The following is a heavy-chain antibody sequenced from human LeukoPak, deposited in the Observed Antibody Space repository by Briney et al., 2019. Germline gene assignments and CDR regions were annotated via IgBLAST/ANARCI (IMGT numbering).Heavy chain of an antibody. Sequence: SQTLSLTCAISRDRVSTNSVATNWTRQSPTKGLEWLRRTYYRSKWYNDYAGSVKSRITINPDTSKNQFSLQLKSVTPEDTAVYYCARELDGYNSKPLDYWGQGTLVTVSS. D-gene: IGHD5-24*01. J-gene: IGHJ4*02. CDR3: ARELDGYNSKPLDY. V-gene: IGHV6-1*01. CDR1: RDRVSTNSVA. CDR2: TYYRSKWYN.